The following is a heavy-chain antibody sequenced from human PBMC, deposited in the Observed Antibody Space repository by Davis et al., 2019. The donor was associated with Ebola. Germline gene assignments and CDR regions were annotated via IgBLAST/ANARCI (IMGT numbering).Heavy chain of an antibody. D-gene: IGHD5-18*01. CDR1: GYTFTRYT. J-gene: IGHJ5*02. CDR3: AGPSFTAPRGFDP. V-gene: IGHV1-3*01. CDR2: ISSDKGNT. Sequence: SVTVSCQASGYTFTRYTIHWLRQAPGQRLAWIGWISSDKGNTQYSQKFQDRVTLTRDTSPSTAYMELSSLRSEDAALYYCAGPSFTAPRGFDPWGQGTLVTVSS.